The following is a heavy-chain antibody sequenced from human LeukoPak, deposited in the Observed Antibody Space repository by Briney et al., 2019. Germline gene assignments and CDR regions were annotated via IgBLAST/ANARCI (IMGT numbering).Heavy chain of an antibody. V-gene: IGHV4-39*07. J-gene: IGHJ6*03. Sequence: SETLSLTCTVSGGSISSSSYYWGWIRQPPGKGLEWIGSIYYSGSTYYNPSLKSRVTISVDTSNNQFFLKLSSVTAADTAVYYCARGNVLMVYAIGYYMDVWGKGTTVTVSS. CDR1: GGSISSSSYY. CDR2: IYYSGST. CDR3: ARGNVLMVYAIGYYMDV. D-gene: IGHD2-8*01.